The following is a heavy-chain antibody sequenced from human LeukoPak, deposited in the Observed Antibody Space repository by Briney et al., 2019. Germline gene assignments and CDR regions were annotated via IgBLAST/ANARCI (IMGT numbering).Heavy chain of an antibody. D-gene: IGHD3-3*01. J-gene: IGHJ4*02. V-gene: IGHV4-4*02. CDR1: GGSVTSTNW. CDR3: AREGGFYRPLDY. CDR2: VHLDGRT. Sequence: SETLSLTRAVSGGSVTSTNWWTWVRQPPGKGLEWIGEVHLDGRTNYNPSLTGRLTMSVDLYENHISLKMTSVTAADTAVYYRAREGGFYRPLDYSGQGMLVTVSS.